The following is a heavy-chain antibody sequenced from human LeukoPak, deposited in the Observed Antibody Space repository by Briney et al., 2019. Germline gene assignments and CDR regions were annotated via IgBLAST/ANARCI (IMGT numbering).Heavy chain of an antibody. J-gene: IGHJ4*02. CDR1: GFTLSSYA. Sequence: PGGSLRLSCAASGFTLSSYAMSWVRQAPGKGLEWVSAISGSGGSTYYADSVKGRFTISRDNSKNTLYLQMNSLRAEDTAVYYCAKGGAYYYDSSGFYWGQGTLVTVSS. V-gene: IGHV3-23*01. CDR2: ISGSGGST. D-gene: IGHD3-22*01. CDR3: AKGGAYYYDSSGFY.